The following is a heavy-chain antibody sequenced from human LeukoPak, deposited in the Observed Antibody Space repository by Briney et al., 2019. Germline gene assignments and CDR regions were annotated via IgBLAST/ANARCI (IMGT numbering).Heavy chain of an antibody. J-gene: IGHJ4*02. V-gene: IGHV5-51*01. CDR2: IYPSDSDT. CDR3: ARGKIGYSYGSYY. Sequence: GESLKISCKGSGYSFTSYWIAWVRQMPGKGLEWMGIIYPSDSDTRYSPSFQGQVTISADKSISTAYLQWSSLKASDTAIYYCARGKIGYSYGSYYWGQGTLVTVSS. CDR1: GYSFTSYW. D-gene: IGHD5-18*01.